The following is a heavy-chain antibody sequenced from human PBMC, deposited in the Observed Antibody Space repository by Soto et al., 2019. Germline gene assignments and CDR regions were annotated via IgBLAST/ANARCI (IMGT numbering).Heavy chain of an antibody. V-gene: IGHV1-69*01. J-gene: IGHJ4*02. Sequence: QVQLVQSGAEVMKPGSSVRVSCKASGGSFNRHTISWVRQAPGQGLEWMGGIIPIFGTANHAQKFQGRVTIIADESTSTVYMEMSSLRADNTAIYYCARGWGYDSTDYYYAYWGQGTLVIVSS. CDR2: IIPIFGTA. CDR3: ARGWGYDSTDYYYAY. D-gene: IGHD3-22*01. CDR1: GGSFNRHT.